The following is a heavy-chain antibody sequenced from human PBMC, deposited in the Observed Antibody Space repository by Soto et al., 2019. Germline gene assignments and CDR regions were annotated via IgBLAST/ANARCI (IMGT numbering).Heavy chain of an antibody. D-gene: IGHD3-3*01. CDR1: GYTFTSYG. Sequence: QVQLVQSGAEVKKPGASVKVSCKASGYTFTSYGISWVRQAPGQGLEWMGWISAYNGNTKYAQKFQGRVTMTTDTSTSTAYMELRSLRSDDTAVYHCAFTIFGVVILDPWGQGTLVTVSS. J-gene: IGHJ5*02. CDR2: ISAYNGNT. CDR3: AFTIFGVVILDP. V-gene: IGHV1-18*01.